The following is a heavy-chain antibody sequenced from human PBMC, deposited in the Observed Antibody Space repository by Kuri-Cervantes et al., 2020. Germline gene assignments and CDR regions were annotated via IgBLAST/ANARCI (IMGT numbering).Heavy chain of an antibody. CDR3: ARVGVRGSYNQIGYYFDY. CDR1: GFTFSNYA. CDR2: ISGGGGRT. D-gene: IGHD1-26*01. Sequence: GGSLRLSCGASGFTFSNYAMSWVRQAPGKGLEWVSGISGGGGRTYYADSVKGRFTISRDISKNSLYLQMNSLRAEDTAVYYCARVGVRGSYNQIGYYFDYWGQGTLVTVSS. V-gene: IGHV3-23*01. J-gene: IGHJ4*02.